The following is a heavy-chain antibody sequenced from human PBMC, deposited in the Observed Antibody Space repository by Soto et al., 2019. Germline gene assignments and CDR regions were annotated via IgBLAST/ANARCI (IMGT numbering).Heavy chain of an antibody. Sequence: EVQLVESGGGLVQPGGSLRLSCAASGFTFSSYWMHWVRQAPGKGLVWVSRINSDGSSTSYADSVKGRFTISRDNAKKTLYLKRNSRRAENRVVYYCAVAGAAPPAIGYGGQETLVTVPS. D-gene: IGHD6-19*01. CDR3: AVAGAAPPAIGY. V-gene: IGHV3-74*01. CDR1: GFTFSSYW. CDR2: INSDGSST. J-gene: IGHJ4*02.